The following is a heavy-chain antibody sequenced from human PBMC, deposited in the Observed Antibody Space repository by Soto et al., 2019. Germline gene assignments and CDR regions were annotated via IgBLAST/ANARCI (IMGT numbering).Heavy chain of an antibody. CDR3: TTGSVVGF. V-gene: IGHV3-15*07. J-gene: IGHJ6*02. D-gene: IGHD2-15*01. CDR2: VYTSAEGGAT. CDR1: GFSVTNAW. Sequence: EVQLVDSGGGLVKPGGSLRRSCAASGFSVTNAWMNWVRQAPGKGLEWVGRVYTSAEGGATNYAAPVKGRFTISRDDSKNTVYLQMNSLMTEDTAVYYCTTGSVVGFWGQGTTVTVSS.